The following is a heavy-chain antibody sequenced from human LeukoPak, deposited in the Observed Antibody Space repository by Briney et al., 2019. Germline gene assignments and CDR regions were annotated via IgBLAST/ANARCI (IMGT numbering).Heavy chain of an antibody. CDR1: GSSFTSYW. Sequence: GESLKISCKGSGSSFTSYWIGWVRQMPGKGLEWMGIIYPGDSDTRYSPSFQGQVTISADKSISTAYLQWSSLKASDTAMYYCAIEGHYYGSGSYYNPFPSNHDAFDIWGQGTMVTVSS. CDR2: IYPGDSDT. J-gene: IGHJ3*02. D-gene: IGHD3-10*01. CDR3: AIEGHYYGSGSYYNPFPSNHDAFDI. V-gene: IGHV5-51*01.